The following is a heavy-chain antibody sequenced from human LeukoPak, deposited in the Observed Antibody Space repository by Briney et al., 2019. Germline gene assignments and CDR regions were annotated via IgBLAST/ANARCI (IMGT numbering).Heavy chain of an antibody. J-gene: IGHJ4*02. Sequence: SETLSLTCAVYGGSFSGYDWSWIRQPPGKGLEWIGEINHSGSTNYNPSLKSRVTITVDTSKNQFSLKLSSVTAADTAVYYCAREPTDSSSWSSFDYWGQGTLVTVSS. CDR3: AREPTDSSSWSSFDY. CDR2: INHSGST. D-gene: IGHD6-13*01. CDR1: GGSFSGYD. V-gene: IGHV4-34*01.